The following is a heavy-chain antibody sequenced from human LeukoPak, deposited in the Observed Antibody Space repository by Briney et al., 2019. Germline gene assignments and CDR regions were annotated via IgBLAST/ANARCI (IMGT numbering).Heavy chain of an antibody. CDR2: IKQDGSEK. Sequence: PGGSLRLSCAASGFTFSSYWMHWARQTPGEGLEWVANIKQDGSEKYYVDSVKGRLTISRDNAKNSLYLQMNSLRAEDTAVYYCVRAMDVWGQGTTVIVSS. J-gene: IGHJ6*02. V-gene: IGHV3-7*03. CDR1: GFTFSSYW. CDR3: VRAMDV.